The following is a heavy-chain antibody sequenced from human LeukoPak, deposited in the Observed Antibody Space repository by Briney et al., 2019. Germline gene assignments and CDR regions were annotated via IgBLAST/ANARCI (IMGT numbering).Heavy chain of an antibody. CDR3: ARDRSPATVNYTLDY. J-gene: IGHJ4*02. CDR1: GFTVSSNY. D-gene: IGHD3-3*01. V-gene: IGHV3-66*01. CDR2: IYSGGST. Sequence: GGSLRLSCAVYGFTVSSNYISWVRQAPGRGLEWVSVIYSGGSTYFADSVKGRFSISRDNSKNTVYLQMNSLRAEDTAMYYCARDRSPATVNYTLDYWGRGNLVTVFS.